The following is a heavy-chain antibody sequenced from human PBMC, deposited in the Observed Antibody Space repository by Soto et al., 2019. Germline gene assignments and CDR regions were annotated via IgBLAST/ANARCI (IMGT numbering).Heavy chain of an antibody. CDR2: MNPNSGNT. CDR1: GYTFTSYD. V-gene: IGHV1-8*01. CDR3: AREVAGPFVSFDY. D-gene: IGHD6-19*01. J-gene: IGHJ4*02. Sequence: GASVKVSCKASGYTFTSYDINWVRQATGQGLEWMGWMNPNSGNTGYAQKIQGRVTMTRNTSISTTYIELSSLRSEDTAEYYCAREVAGPFVSFDYWGQGTLVTVSS.